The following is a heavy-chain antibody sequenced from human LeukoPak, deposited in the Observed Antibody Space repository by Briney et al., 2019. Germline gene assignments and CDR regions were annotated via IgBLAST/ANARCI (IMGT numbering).Heavy chain of an antibody. D-gene: IGHD3-3*01. V-gene: IGHV1-24*01. J-gene: IGHJ4*02. Sequence: ASVKVSCKVSGYTLTELSMHWVRQAPGKGLEWMGGFDPEDGETIYAQKFQGRVTMTGDTSTDTAYMELSSLRSEDTAVYYCATDLRDFWSGSDWGQGTLVTVSS. CDR3: ATDLRDFWSGSD. CDR2: FDPEDGET. CDR1: GYTLTELS.